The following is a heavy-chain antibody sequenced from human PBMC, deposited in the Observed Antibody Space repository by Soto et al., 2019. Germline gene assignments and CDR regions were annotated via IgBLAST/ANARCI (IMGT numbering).Heavy chain of an antibody. V-gene: IGHV3-33*01. J-gene: IGHJ4*02. D-gene: IGHD2-15*01. CDR2: IWYDGSNK. Sequence: GGSLRLSCAASGFTFSSYGMHWVRQAPGKGMEWVAVIWYDGSNKYYADSVKGRFTISRDNSKNTKYLQMNSMRAEDTAVYFCAIARRVVVAATPAWLDYWGQGTLVTVSS. CDR3: AIARRVVVAATPAWLDY. CDR1: GFTFSSYG.